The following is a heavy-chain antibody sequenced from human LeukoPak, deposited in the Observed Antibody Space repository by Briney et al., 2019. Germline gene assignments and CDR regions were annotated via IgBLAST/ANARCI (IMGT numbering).Heavy chain of an antibody. D-gene: IGHD2-15*01. Sequence: GGSLRLSCAASGFTFTSYSMNWVRQAPGKGLEWVSTISGGGGSTYYADSVKGRFTISRDNSKNTLYLQVNSLRAEDTAVYYCAKGPGRYCSGGSCYSSYWGQGTLVTVSS. CDR3: AKGPGRYCSGGSCYSSY. CDR2: ISGGGGST. J-gene: IGHJ4*02. CDR1: GFTFTSYS. V-gene: IGHV3-23*01.